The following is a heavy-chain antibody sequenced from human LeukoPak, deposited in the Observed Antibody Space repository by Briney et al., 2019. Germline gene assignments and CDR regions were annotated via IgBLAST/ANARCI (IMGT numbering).Heavy chain of an antibody. Sequence: SQTLSLTCTVFGGSLRSGGFYWNWIRQLPGKGLEWMGYIYYSGSTHYNPSLKSRLTISVDTSKNQFSLKLSSVTAADTAVYYCARGCSSTSCYYMDVWGKGTTVTVSS. CDR1: GGSLRSGGFY. CDR2: IYYSGST. J-gene: IGHJ6*03. CDR3: ARGCSSTSCYYMDV. D-gene: IGHD2-2*01. V-gene: IGHV4-31*03.